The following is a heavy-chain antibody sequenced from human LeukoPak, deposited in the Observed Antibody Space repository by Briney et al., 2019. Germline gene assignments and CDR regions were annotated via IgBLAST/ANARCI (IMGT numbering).Heavy chain of an antibody. V-gene: IGHV4-59*08. D-gene: IGHD1-14*01. CDR2: IYYSGST. CDR1: GGSISSYY. Sequence: PSETLSPTCTVSGGSISSYYWSWIRQPPGKGLEWIGYIYYSGSTNYNPSLKSRVTISVDTSKNQFSLKLSSVTAADTAVYYCARVVLVPDYYFDYWGQGTLVTVSS. CDR3: ARVVLVPDYYFDY. J-gene: IGHJ4*02.